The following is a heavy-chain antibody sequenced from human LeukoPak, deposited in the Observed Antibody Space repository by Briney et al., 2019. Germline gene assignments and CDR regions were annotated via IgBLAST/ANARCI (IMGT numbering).Heavy chain of an antibody. CDR1: GFTFDDYA. Sequence: TGRSLRLSCAASGFTFDDYAIHWVRQAPGKCLEWVSGISWNGIKIFYAASVEGRFTISRVNAKNSLYLQMDSLGTEDTALYYCAKETHSTMVPGYAFDIWGQGTMVTVSS. V-gene: IGHV3-9*01. D-gene: IGHD2-8*01. CDR2: ISWNGIKI. J-gene: IGHJ3*02. CDR3: AKETHSTMVPGYAFDI.